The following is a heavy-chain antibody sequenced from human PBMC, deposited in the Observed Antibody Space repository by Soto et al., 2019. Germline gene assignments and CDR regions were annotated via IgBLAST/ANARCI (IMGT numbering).Heavy chain of an antibody. CDR3: AREKSIVVPAAIHAPADY. D-gene: IGHD2-2*02. V-gene: IGHV3-30-3*01. CDR2: ISYDGSNK. J-gene: IGHJ4*01. CDR1: GFTFSSYA. Sequence: GGSLRLSCAASGFTFSSYAMHWVRQAPGKGLEWVAVISYDGSNKYYADSVKGRFTISRDNSKNTLYLQMNSLRAEDTAVYYCAREKSIVVPAAIHAPADYWGHGTLVTVSS.